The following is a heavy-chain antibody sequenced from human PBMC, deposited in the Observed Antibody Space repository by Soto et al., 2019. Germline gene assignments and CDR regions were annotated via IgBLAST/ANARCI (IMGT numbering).Heavy chain of an antibody. CDR2: ISYEGSNK. Sequence: GGSLRLSCVASGFSFDTYGIHWVRQAPGKGLQWVALISYEGSNKYYADSVRGRFTISRDNSKNTLYLQMNTLRPEDPGVYYCARVTPGNNLYYFSGFDFWGQGTSVTVSS. D-gene: IGHD1-1*01. J-gene: IGHJ6*02. V-gene: IGHV3-30-3*01. CDR1: GFSFDTYG. CDR3: ARVTPGNNLYYFSGFDF.